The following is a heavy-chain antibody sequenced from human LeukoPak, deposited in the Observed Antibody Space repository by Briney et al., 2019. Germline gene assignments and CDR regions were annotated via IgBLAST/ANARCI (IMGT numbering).Heavy chain of an antibody. CDR1: GITFSDSY. D-gene: IGHD3-10*01. CDR2: ITSSSYT. J-gene: IGHJ4*02. CDR3: ARDFGYF. V-gene: IGHV3-11*06. Sequence: GGSLRLSCAASGITFSDSYMTWIRQAPGKGLEWVSYITSSSYTNYADSVKGRFTISRDNAKNSLYLQMNSLRAEDTAVYYCARDFGYFWGQGTLVTVSS.